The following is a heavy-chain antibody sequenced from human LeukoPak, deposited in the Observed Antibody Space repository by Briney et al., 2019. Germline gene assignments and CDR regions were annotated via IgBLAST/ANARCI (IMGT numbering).Heavy chain of an antibody. D-gene: IGHD3-10*01. CDR3: VKDRTGTYTLDY. V-gene: IGHV3-30-3*01. CDR1: GFTSSNYA. J-gene: IGHJ4*02. Sequence: GGSLRLSCAATGFTSSNYAIHWGRQAPGKGLEWVAFISDDGSRQHYADSVKGRFTISRDNSKSTLNLQMNSLRAEDTAVYYCVKDRTGTYTLDYWGQGTLVTVSS. CDR2: ISDDGSRQ.